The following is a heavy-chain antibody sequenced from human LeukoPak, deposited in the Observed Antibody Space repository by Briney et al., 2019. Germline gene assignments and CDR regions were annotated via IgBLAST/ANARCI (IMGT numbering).Heavy chain of an antibody. V-gene: IGHV3-30*18. J-gene: IGHJ4*02. D-gene: IGHD3-22*01. CDR1: GSTFSNYG. Sequence: HRGRCLRLACAASGSTFSNYGMHWVRQAPGKGLEWVAVISYDGSNKYYADSVKVRFTISRDTSKNTLYLQMNSLRAEDTAVYYCAKSAFYVNSCYLGYWGQVTLVTVSS. CDR2: ISYDGSNK. CDR3: AKSAFYVNSCYLGY.